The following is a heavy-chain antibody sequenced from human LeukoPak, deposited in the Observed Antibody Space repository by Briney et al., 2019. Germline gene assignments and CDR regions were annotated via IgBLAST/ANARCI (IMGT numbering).Heavy chain of an antibody. CDR1: GSTFDDYA. CDR2: ISWDGDST. J-gene: IGHJ4*02. D-gene: IGHD6-13*01. V-gene: IGHV3-43D*03. CDR3: ARDLMGIAYRGAFYY. Sequence: GGSLRLSCAASGSTFDDYAMHWVRQAPGKGLECVSLISWDGDSTYYADSVKGRFTISRDNAKNSLYLQMNSLRAEDTAVYYCARDLMGIAYRGAFYYWGQGTLVTVSS.